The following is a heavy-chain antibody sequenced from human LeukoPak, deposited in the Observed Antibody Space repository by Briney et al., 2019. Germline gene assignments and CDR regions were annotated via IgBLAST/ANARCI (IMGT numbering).Heavy chain of an antibody. CDR2: ISSSGSTI. D-gene: IGHD4-23*01. J-gene: IGHJ4*02. CDR3: ARSVVTRRYFDY. V-gene: IGHV3-48*03. Sequence: QSGGSLRLSCAASGFTFSSYEMNWVRQAPGKGLEWVSYISSSGSTIYYADSVKGRFTISRDNAKNSLYLQMNSLRAEDTAVYYCARSVVTRRYFDYWGQGTLVTVSS. CDR1: GFTFSSYE.